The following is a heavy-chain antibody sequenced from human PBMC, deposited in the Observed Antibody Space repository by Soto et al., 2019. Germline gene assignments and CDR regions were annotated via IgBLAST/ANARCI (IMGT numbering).Heavy chain of an antibody. CDR1: GYPVTAYY. V-gene: IGHV1-2*02. J-gene: IGHJ3*02. CDR3: ARGGGVGVAGSAAFDM. CDR2: INPATGAA. D-gene: IGHD3-3*01. Sequence: QLHLVQSGAVVKKPGASVTVSCSASGYPVTAYYMHWVRQAPGRGLEWMGGINPATGAAKYTQTFQGRGPVARDTSTSTVFMELSGLTSEDTAVFYCARGGGVGVAGSAAFDMWGQGTLVTVSS.